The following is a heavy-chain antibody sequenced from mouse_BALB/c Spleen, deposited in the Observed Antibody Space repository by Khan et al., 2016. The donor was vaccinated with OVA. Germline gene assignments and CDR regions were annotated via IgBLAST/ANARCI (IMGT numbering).Heavy chain of an antibody. D-gene: IGHD2-3*01. CDR2: ISYSGST. CDR1: GYSITSDYA. J-gene: IGHJ4*01. Sequence: EVQLQESGPGLVKPSQSLSLTCTVTGYSITSDYAWNWIRQFPGNTLEWMGYISYSGSTNYNPSLKSRISITRYTSKNQFILPLNSVTNEDTSTYYCARDGSRYNYAMDYWGQGTSVTVSS. V-gene: IGHV3-2*02. CDR3: ARDGSRYNYAMDY.